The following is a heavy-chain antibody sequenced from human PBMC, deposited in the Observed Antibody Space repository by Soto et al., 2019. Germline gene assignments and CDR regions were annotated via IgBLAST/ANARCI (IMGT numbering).Heavy chain of an antibody. CDR2: IIPIFGTA. D-gene: IGHD3-22*01. J-gene: IGHJ5*02. CDR1: GGTFSTYT. V-gene: IGHV1-69*01. CDR3: ARSQDSSGCWNSCFDP. Sequence: QVQLVQSGAEVKKPGSSVKVSCKSSGGTFSTYTLAWVRQAPGQGLEWVGGIIPIFGTANYPQKFKGRVTITADESTSTAYMELSSLRSEDTAVYYCARSQDSSGCWNSCFDPWGQGTLVTVSS.